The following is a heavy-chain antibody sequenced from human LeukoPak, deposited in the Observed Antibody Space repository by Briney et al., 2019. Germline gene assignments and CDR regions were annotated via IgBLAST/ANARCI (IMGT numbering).Heavy chain of an antibody. V-gene: IGHV3-9*03. CDR3: AKDRRRGYFGSGSNFDY. CDR2: ISWNSGSI. CDR1: GFTFDDYA. Sequence: GGSLRLFCAASGFTFDDYAMYWVRQAPGKGLEWVSGISWNSGSIGYADSVKGRFTISRDNAKNSLYLQMNSLRAEDMALYYCAKDRRRGYFGSGSNFDYWGQGTLVTVSS. D-gene: IGHD3-10*01. J-gene: IGHJ4*02.